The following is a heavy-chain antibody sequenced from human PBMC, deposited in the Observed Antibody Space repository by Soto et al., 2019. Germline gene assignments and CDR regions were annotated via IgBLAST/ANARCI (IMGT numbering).Heavy chain of an antibody. Sequence: PGGSLRLSCAASGFTFSDYYMSWIRQAPGKGLEWVSYISGTSSYTNYADSVKGRFTISRDNAKKSLYLDMSSLRAEDTAVYYCARDRAFCGGDCYPGYFDYWGQGILVTVSS. J-gene: IGHJ4*02. CDR3: ARDRAFCGGDCYPGYFDY. D-gene: IGHD2-21*02. V-gene: IGHV3-11*06. CDR1: GFTFSDYY. CDR2: ISGTSSYT.